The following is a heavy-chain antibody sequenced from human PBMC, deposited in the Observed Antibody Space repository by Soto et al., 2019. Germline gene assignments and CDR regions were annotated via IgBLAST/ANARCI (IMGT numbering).Heavy chain of an antibody. J-gene: IGHJ5*01. Sequence: VQLVQSGAELKKPGESLKISCEGSGYSFTTYWINWVRQMPGKGLEWMGIISPANSDTRYSPSFQGHVTISADKSSRTAYLEWRSLEASDTAMYYCARRVSVSGAPFDSWGQGTLVTVSS. CDR2: ISPANSDT. CDR3: ARRVSVSGAPFDS. CDR1: GYSFTTYW. D-gene: IGHD6-19*01. V-gene: IGHV5-51*01.